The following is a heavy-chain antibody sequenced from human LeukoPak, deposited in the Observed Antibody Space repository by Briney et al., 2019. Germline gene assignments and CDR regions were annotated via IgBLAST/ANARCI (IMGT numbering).Heavy chain of an antibody. V-gene: IGHV3-73*01. CDR2: IRSRANSYVS. Sequence: GGSLTLSCAASGFSFSGSAIHWVRQVAGKGLAWLGRIRSRANSYVSQYARSVTRRFTPSRDDPSSTAYLQKHSLSPEDTAVYFCTRHNDPYCSRANCYVDSFYGLDVWGQGTRVTVSS. D-gene: IGHD2-2*01. CDR1: GFSFSGSA. CDR3: TRHNDPYCSRANCYVDSFYGLDV. J-gene: IGHJ6*02.